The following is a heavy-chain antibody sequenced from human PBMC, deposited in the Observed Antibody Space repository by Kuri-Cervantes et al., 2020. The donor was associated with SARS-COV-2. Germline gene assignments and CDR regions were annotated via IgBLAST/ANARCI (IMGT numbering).Heavy chain of an antibody. V-gene: IGHV1-18*01. CDR2: ISAYNGNT. Sequence: ASVKVSCKASGGTFSSYAISWVRQAPGQGLERMGWISAYNGNTNYAQKLQGRVTMTTDTSTSTAYMELRSLRSDDTAVYYCARDRHLGDFWSGRYFDYWGQGTLVTVSS. CDR1: GGTFSSYA. J-gene: IGHJ4*02. D-gene: IGHD3-3*01. CDR3: ARDRHLGDFWSGRYFDY.